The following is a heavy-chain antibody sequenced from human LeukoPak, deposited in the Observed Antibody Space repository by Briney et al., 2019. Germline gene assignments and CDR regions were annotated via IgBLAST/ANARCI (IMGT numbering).Heavy chain of an antibody. CDR1: GFTFSSYS. CDR3: ARESPRHVFDI. V-gene: IGHV3-48*04. J-gene: IGHJ3*02. CDR2: ISSDAYTV. Sequence: PGGSLGLSCEASGFTFSSYSMNWVRQAPGKGLEWISFISSDAYTVYYADSVKGRFTISRDNVSGDNAKNSLYLQINSLRAEDTAVYYCARESPRHVFDIWGQGTLVTVSS.